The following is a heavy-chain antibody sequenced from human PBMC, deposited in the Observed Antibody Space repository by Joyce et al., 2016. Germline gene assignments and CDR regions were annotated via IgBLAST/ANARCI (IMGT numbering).Heavy chain of an antibody. CDR2: INSVGDSI. J-gene: IGHJ6*02. Sequence: EVQLMESGGGLVNPGGSLRLSCATSGFTFSVYSRMWVRQAPGKGREWVSYINSVGDSISYADSVKGRFTISRDNAKNSLYLQMSSLRAEDTAVYYCTREGYYSALDVWGQGTTVTVSS. CDR3: TREGYYSALDV. CDR1: GFTFSVYS. V-gene: IGHV3-21*01.